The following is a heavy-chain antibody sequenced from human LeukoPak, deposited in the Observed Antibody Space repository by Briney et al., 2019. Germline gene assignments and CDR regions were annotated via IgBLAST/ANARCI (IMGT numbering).Heavy chain of an antibody. J-gene: IGHJ3*02. V-gene: IGHV3-7*01. Sequence: PGGSLRLSCAASGFTFSGYGMSWVRQAPGKGLEWLANIKQDGSEKYYVDSVKGRFPISRDNSKNTLYLQMNSLSAEDTAVYHCAKVGYYGSERYFAALDIWGQGTIVTVSS. D-gene: IGHD3-10*01. CDR1: GFTFSGYG. CDR2: IKQDGSEK. CDR3: AKVGYYGSERYFAALDI.